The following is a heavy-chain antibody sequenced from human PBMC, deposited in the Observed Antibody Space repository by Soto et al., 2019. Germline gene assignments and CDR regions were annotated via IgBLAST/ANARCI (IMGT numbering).Heavy chain of an antibody. D-gene: IGHD3-22*01. Sequence: QVQLQESGPGLVKPSQTLSLTCTVSGGSISSGGYYWSWIRQHPGKGLEWIGYIYYSGSTYYNPSLKRRVTISVDPSNNQFALKLSSVTAADTAVYYCARDGYDSSGYYPSWGQGTLVTVSS. CDR1: GGSISSGGYY. J-gene: IGHJ5*02. CDR3: ARDGYDSSGYYPS. V-gene: IGHV4-31*03. CDR2: IYYSGST.